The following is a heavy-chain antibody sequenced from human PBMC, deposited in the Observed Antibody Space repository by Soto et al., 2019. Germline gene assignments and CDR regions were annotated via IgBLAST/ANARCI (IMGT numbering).Heavy chain of an antibody. J-gene: IGHJ5*02. Sequence: GGSLRLSCAASGFTFSDYSMNWVRQAPGKGLVWVSSIGSSSSSSYYADSVEGRFTISRDNARNALFLQMNSLRVEDTAVYFCAIKVYTSNWISYFDTWGPGTPVTVSS. CDR1: GFTFSDYS. CDR3: AIKVYTSNWISYFDT. CDR2: IGSSSSSS. D-gene: IGHD1-26*01. V-gene: IGHV3-21*04.